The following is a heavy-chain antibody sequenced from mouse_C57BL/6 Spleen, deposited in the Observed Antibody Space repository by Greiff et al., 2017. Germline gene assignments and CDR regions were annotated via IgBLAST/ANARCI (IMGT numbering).Heavy chain of an antibody. V-gene: IGHV5-17*01. CDR3: ARNYYGSSPCFDY. J-gene: IGHJ2*01. Sequence: VKLVESGGGLVKPGGSLKLSCAASGFTFSDYGMHWVRQAPEKGLEWVAYISSGSSTIYYADTVKGRFTISRDNAKNTLFLQMTSLRSEDTAMYYCARNYYGSSPCFDYWGQGTTLTVSS. CDR2: ISSGSSTI. D-gene: IGHD1-1*01. CDR1: GFTFSDYG.